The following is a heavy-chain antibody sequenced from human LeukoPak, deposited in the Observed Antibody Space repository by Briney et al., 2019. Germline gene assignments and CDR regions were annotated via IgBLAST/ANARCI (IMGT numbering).Heavy chain of an antibody. Sequence: ASVKVSCKASGYTFTSYGISWVRQAPGQGLEWMGWISAYNGNTNYAQKLQGRVTMTTDTSTSTAYMELRSLRSDDTAVYYCARGITMVRGVKSVDYWGQGTLVTVSS. CDR1: GYTFTSYG. J-gene: IGHJ4*02. CDR2: ISAYNGNT. V-gene: IGHV1-18*01. CDR3: ARGITMVRGVKSVDY. D-gene: IGHD3-10*01.